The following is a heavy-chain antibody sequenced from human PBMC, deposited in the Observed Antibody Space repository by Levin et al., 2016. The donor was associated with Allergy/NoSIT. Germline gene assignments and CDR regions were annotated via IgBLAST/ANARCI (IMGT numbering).Heavy chain of an antibody. V-gene: IGHV3-21*01. D-gene: IGHD3-10*01. J-gene: IGHJ4*02. CDR3: AQTYYYGSGSYEYYFDY. Sequence: VRQAPGKGLEWVSSISSSSSYIYYADSVKGRFTISRDNAKNSLYLQMNSLRAEDTAVYYCAQTYYYGSGSYEYYFDYWGQGTLVTVSS. CDR2: ISSSSSYI.